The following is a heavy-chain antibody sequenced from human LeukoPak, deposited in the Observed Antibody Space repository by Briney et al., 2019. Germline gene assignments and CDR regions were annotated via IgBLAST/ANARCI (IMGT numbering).Heavy chain of an antibody. D-gene: IGHD1-1*01. CDR3: ARGPAGYN. CDR2: IYSGGST. Sequence: GGSLRLSCAASGFTVSSNHMSWVRQAPGKGLEWVSVIYSGGSTDYADSVTGRFTISRDILKNTLYLQINSLRAEDTAVYYCARGPAGYNWGQGTLVTVSS. V-gene: IGHV3-53*01. J-gene: IGHJ4*02. CDR1: GFTVSSNH.